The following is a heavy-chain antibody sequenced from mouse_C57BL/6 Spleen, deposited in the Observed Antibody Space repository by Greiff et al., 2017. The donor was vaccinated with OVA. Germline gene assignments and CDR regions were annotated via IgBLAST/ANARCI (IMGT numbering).Heavy chain of an antibody. J-gene: IGHJ3*01. CDR1: GYAFSSYW. D-gene: IGHD2-1*01. V-gene: IGHV1-80*01. CDR2: IYPGDGDT. Sequence: VQVVESGAELVKPGASVKISCKASGYAFSSYWMNWVKQRPGKGLEWIGQIYPGDGDTNYNGKFKGKATLTADKSSSTAYMQLSSLTSEDSAVYFCASGGNYTWFAYWGQGTLVTVSA. CDR3: ASGGNYTWFAY.